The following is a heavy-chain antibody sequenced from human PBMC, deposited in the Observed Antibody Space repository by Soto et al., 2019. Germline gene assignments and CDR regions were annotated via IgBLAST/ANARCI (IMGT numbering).Heavy chain of an antibody. Sequence: SGPTLVNPTQTLTLTCTFSGFSLSTSGVGVGWIRQPPGKALEWLALIYWTDDEHYSPSLQSRLTITRDTSKNQVVLTMTNMDPVDTATYYCVHRRYYYDSSLYWAQGTLVTVSS. J-gene: IGHJ4*02. CDR3: VHRRYYYDSSLY. D-gene: IGHD3-22*01. CDR1: GFSLSTSGVG. V-gene: IGHV2-5*01. CDR2: IYWTDDE.